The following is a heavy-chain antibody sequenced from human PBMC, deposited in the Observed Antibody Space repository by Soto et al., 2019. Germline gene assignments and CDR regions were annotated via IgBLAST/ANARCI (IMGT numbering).Heavy chain of an antibody. CDR3: ARARGVGEPSYVSWPFDY. Sequence: SETLSLTCTVSGGSISSGDYYWSWIRQPPGKGLEWIGYIYHSGSTYYNPSLKSRVTISVDRSKNQFSLKLSSVTAADTAVYYCARARGVGEPSYVSWPFDYWGQGTLVTVSS. J-gene: IGHJ4*02. CDR1: GGSISSGDYY. CDR2: IYHSGST. V-gene: IGHV4-30-4*01. D-gene: IGHD3-10*01.